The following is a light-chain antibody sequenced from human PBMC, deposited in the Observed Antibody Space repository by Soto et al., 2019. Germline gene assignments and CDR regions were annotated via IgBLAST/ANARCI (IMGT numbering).Light chain of an antibody. CDR1: SSDVGGYTY. J-gene: IGLJ2*01. CDR2: DVS. Sequence: QSVLTQPASVSGSPGQSITISCTGTSSDVGGYTYVSWYQQHPGKAPKLMIYDVSDRPSGVSNRFSGSKSGNTASLTISGLQAEDEADYYCSSYTRSSTLVFGGGTKLTV. V-gene: IGLV2-14*01. CDR3: SSYTRSSTLV.